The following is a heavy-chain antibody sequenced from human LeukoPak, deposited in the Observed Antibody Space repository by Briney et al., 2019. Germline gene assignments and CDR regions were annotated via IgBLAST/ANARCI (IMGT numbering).Heavy chain of an antibody. CDR3: ARGDSIAAFDY. CDR1: GFTFSSYD. J-gene: IGHJ4*02. Sequence: GGTLRLSCAASGFTFSSYDMHWVRQATGKGLEWVSAIGTAGDTYYPGSVKGRFTISRENAKNSLYLQMNSLRAGDTAVYYCARGDSIAAFDYWGQGTLVTVSS. D-gene: IGHD6-6*01. CDR2: IGTAGDT. V-gene: IGHV3-13*04.